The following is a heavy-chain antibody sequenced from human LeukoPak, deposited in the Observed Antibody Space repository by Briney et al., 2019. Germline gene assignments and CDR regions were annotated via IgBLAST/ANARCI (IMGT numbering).Heavy chain of an antibody. D-gene: IGHD3-10*01. J-gene: IGHJ4*02. CDR3: ARGGYYYGSGTFDY. CDR1: GGSISSYY. Sequence: LETLSLTCTVSGGSISSYYWSWIRQPAGKGLEWIGRIYTSGSTNYNPSLKSRVTMSVDTSKNQFSLKLSSVTAADTAVYYCARGGYYYGSGTFDYWGQGTLVTVSS. CDR2: IYTSGST. V-gene: IGHV4-4*07.